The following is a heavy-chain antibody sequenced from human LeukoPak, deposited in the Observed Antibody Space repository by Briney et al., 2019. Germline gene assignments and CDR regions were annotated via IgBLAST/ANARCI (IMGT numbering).Heavy chain of an antibody. CDR1: GGTFSSYA. D-gene: IGHD3-10*01. J-gene: IGHJ6*04. Sequence: SVKVSCKASGGTFSSYAISWVRQAPGQGLEWMGGIIPIFGTANYAQKLQGRVTITADESTSTAYMELSSLRSEDTAVYYCARGVYTMVRGVAPYGMDVWGKGTTVTVSS. CDR2: IIPIFGTA. CDR3: ARGVYTMVRGVAPYGMDV. V-gene: IGHV1-69*13.